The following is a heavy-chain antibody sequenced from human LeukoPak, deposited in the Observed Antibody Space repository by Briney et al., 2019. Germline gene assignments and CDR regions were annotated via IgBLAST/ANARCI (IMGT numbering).Heavy chain of an antibody. V-gene: IGHV3-20*04. CDR1: GFTFDDYG. J-gene: IGHJ4*02. CDR3: ARALTDDYSNYIDY. Sequence: GGSLRLSCAASGFTFDDYGMSWVRQVPGKGLEWVSGINWNGGSTGYADSVKGRFTISRDNAKNSLYLQMNSLRAEDTCLYYCARALTDDYSNYIDYWGQGTLVTVSS. D-gene: IGHD4-11*01. CDR2: INWNGGST.